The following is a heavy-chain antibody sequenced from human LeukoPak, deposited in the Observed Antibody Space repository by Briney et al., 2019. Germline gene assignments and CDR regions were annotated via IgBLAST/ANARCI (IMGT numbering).Heavy chain of an antibody. CDR1: GGSISSSSYY. Sequence: SETLSLTCTVSGGSISSSSYYWGWIRQPPGKGLEWIGSIYYSGSTYYNPSLNSRVTISVDTSKNQFSLKLRSVTAADTAVYYCETPITIFGVDNPRAHAFDIWGQGIMVTVSS. CDR2: IYYSGST. V-gene: IGHV4-39*01. CDR3: ETPITIFGVDNPRAHAFDI. J-gene: IGHJ3*02. D-gene: IGHD3-3*01.